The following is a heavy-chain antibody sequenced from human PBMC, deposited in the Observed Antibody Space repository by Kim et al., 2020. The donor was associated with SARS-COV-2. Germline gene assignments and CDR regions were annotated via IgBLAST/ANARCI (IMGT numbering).Heavy chain of an antibody. CDR1: GGTFSSYA. CDR3: ARDHRVDLTTVSSYYYYGMVV. V-gene: IGHV1-69*04. J-gene: IGHJ6*02. CDR2: IIPILGIA. Sequence: SVKVSCKASGGTFSSYAISWVRQAPGQGLDWMGRIIPILGIANYAQKFQGRVTITADKSTSTAYLELSSLRSEDTAVYYCARDHRVDLTTVSSYYYYGMVVWGQGTTVTVS. D-gene: IGHD4-17*01.